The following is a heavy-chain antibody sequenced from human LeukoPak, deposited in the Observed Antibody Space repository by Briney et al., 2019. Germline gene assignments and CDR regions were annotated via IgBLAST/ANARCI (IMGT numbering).Heavy chain of an antibody. V-gene: IGHV3-9*01. Sequence: GRSLRLSCAASGFTFDDYAMHWVRQAPGKGLEWVSGISWNGGTIGYADSVKGRFTISRDNAKNSLYLQMNSLRAEDTALYYCAKAVRFLDVYGMDVWGQGTTVTVSS. CDR2: ISWNGGTI. D-gene: IGHD4-17*01. CDR3: AKAVRFLDVYGMDV. CDR1: GFTFDDYA. J-gene: IGHJ6*02.